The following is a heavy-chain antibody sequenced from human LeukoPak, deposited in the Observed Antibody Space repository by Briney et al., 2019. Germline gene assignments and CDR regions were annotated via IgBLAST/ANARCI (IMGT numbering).Heavy chain of an antibody. CDR1: GLTFTNYG. D-gene: IGHD6-19*01. J-gene: IGHJ4*02. Sequence: GGSLKLSCAASGLTFTNYGMTWVRQAPGKGLEWVSSISGSGSDTYYADSVKDRFTISRDNSKNTLYVQMVSLRAEDTAIYYCAGSSGWWAHDYWGQGTLVTVSS. CDR2: ISGSGSDT. CDR3: AGSSGWWAHDY. V-gene: IGHV3-23*01.